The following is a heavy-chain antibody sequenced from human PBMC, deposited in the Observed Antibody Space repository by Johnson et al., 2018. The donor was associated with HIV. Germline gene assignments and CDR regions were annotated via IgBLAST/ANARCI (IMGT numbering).Heavy chain of an antibody. V-gene: IGHV3-72*01. CDR3: VRVGGDHGNAFDI. D-gene: IGHD2-21*02. CDR2: SRNKVKSYTT. Sequence: VQLVESGGGLVQPGGSLRLSCEASGFSVSDHYMDWVRQAPGKGLEWVGRSRNKVKSYTTEYAASVKGRFTVSRDESKNSLYLQMFSLKTDDTAVYYCVRVGGDHGNAFDILGQGTMVSVSS. J-gene: IGHJ3*02. CDR1: GFSVSDHY.